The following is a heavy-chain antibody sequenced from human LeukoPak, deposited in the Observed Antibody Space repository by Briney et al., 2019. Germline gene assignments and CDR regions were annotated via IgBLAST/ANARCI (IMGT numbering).Heavy chain of an antibody. V-gene: IGHV4-59*01. J-gene: IGHJ4*02. D-gene: IGHD6-19*01. CDR3: AREVAGTLNFDY. CDR2: IYNSGNT. Sequence: SETLSLTCTVSGGSISSYYWTWLRQPPGKGLEGIGYIYNSGNTNYNPSLRSRVTISVDTSKNQFSLKLTSVTSADTAIYYCAREVAGTLNFDYWGQGTLVTVSS. CDR1: GGSISSYY.